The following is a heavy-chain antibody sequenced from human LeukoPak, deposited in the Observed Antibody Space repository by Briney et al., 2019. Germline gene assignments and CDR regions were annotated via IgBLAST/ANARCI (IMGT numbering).Heavy chain of an antibody. CDR1: GGSISSYY. D-gene: IGHD6-19*01. J-gene: IGHJ4*02. Sequence: SETLSLTCTVSGGSISSYYWSWIRQPPGKGLEWIGYIYYSGSTNYNPSLKSRVTISVDTSKNQFSLKLSSVTAADTAVYYCARGDSSGWYYFDYWGQGTLVTVSS. V-gene: IGHV4-59*01. CDR3: ARGDSSGWYYFDY. CDR2: IYYSGST.